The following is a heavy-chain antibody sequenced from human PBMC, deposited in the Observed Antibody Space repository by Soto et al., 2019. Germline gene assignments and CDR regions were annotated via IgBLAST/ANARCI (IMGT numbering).Heavy chain of an antibody. V-gene: IGHV3-23*01. CDR1: GVTISSYA. Sequence: WRSLWQSCTASGVTISSYAMSRFRQAPGKGLEWVSAISGSGGNTYYADSVKGRFTISRDNSKNTLYLQMNSLRADDTAVYYCAKSITARPFDYWGQGALVTVSS. CDR2: ISGSGGNT. J-gene: IGHJ4*02. CDR3: AKSITARPFDY. D-gene: IGHD6-6*01.